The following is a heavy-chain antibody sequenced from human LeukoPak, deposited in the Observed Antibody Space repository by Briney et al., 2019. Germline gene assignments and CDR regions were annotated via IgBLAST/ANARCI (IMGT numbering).Heavy chain of an antibody. CDR2: IYHSGST. J-gene: IGHJ1*01. Sequence: PSETLSLTCAVAGGSISSSNWWSWVRQPPGKGLEWIGEIYHSGSTYYNPSLKSRVTISVDTSKNQFSLKLSSVTAADTAVYYCANLYYYDSSGYPEYFQHWGQGTLVTVSS. V-gene: IGHV4-4*02. CDR1: GGSISSSNW. D-gene: IGHD3-22*01. CDR3: ANLYYYDSSGYPEYFQH.